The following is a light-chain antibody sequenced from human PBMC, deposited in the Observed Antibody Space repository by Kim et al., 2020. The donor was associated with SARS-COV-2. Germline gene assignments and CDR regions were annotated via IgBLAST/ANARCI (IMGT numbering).Light chain of an antibody. CDR3: QSYDSSRSGFV. V-gene: IGLV1-40*01. J-gene: IGLJ2*01. Sequence: QSVLTQPPSVSGAPGQRVTISCTGSSSNIGAGYDVHWYQQLPGTAPKLLIYGNSNRPSGVPDRFSGSKSGTSASLAITGLQAEDEADYYCQSYDSSRSGFVFGGGTQLTVL. CDR2: GNS. CDR1: SSNIGAGYD.